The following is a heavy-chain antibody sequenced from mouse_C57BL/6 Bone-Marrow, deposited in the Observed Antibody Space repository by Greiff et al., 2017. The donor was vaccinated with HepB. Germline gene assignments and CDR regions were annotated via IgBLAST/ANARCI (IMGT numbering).Heavy chain of an antibody. CDR2: ISSGSSTI. Sequence: EVQGVESGGGLVKPGGSLKLSCAASGFTFSDYGMHWVRQAPEKGLEWVAYISSGSSTIYYADTVKGRFTITRDNAKNTLFLHMTSLRSEDTAMYYCARHAMDYWGQGTSVTVSS. V-gene: IGHV5-17*01. CDR1: GFTFSDYG. CDR3: ARHAMDY. J-gene: IGHJ4*01.